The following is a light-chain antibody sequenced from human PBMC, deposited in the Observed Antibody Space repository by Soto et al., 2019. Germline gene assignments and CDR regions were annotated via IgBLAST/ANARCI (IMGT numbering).Light chain of an antibody. V-gene: IGKV3-15*01. Sequence: EIVMTQSPATLSVSPGERATLSCRASQNVNNNLAWYQQKPGQAPRLLIYGASARATGVPARFSGCGSGTEFTLTITSLQSEDCAVYYCRHYYVWVKNFGQGTKLEIK. CDR3: RHYYVWVKN. CDR2: GAS. J-gene: IGKJ2*01. CDR1: QNVNNN.